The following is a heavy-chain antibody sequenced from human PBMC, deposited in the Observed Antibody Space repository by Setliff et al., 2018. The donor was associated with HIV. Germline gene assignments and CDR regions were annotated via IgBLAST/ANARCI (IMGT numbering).Heavy chain of an antibody. CDR2: IYYSGNT. Sequence: SETLSLTCTVSGGSISTYYWSWIRQPPGKGLEWIGSIYYSGNTNYNPSLKSRVTISIDTSKNQFSLKLSSVTAADTAVYYCASDIVGYMDVWGNGTTVTVSS. D-gene: IGHD2-15*01. CDR3: ASDIVGYMDV. J-gene: IGHJ6*03. V-gene: IGHV4-59*01. CDR1: GGSISTYY.